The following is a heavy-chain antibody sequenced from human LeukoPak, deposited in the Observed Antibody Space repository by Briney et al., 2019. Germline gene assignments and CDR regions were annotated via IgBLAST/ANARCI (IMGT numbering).Heavy chain of an antibody. CDR1: GFTFSSYA. V-gene: IGHV3-64*01. CDR3: ARGQDGYNLDY. J-gene: IGHJ4*02. D-gene: IGHD5-24*01. Sequence: PGGSLRLSCAASGFTFSSYAMHSVRQAPGKGLEYVSAISSNGGSTYYANSVKGRFTISRDNSKSTLYLQMGSLRAEDMAVYYCARGQDGYNLDYWGQGTLVTVSS. CDR2: ISSNGGST.